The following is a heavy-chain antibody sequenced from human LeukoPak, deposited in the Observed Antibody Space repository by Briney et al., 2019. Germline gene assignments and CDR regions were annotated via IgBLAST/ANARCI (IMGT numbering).Heavy chain of an antibody. CDR3: ARRAIYKWNDAFDY. J-gene: IGHJ4*02. D-gene: IGHD1-20*01. CDR2: INHSGST. CDR1: GGSFSGYY. V-gene: IGHV4-34*01. Sequence: SETLSLTCAVSGGSFSGYYWSWIRQPPGKGLEWIGEINHSGSTNYNPSLKSRVTISVDTSKKQFSLRLSSVTAADTAVYYCARRAIYKWNDAFDYWGQGTLVTVSS.